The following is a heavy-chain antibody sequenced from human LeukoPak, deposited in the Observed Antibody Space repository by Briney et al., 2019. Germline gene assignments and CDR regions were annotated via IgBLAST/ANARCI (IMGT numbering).Heavy chain of an antibody. CDR3: ARDRETYRLPCYDY. V-gene: IGHV3-11*01. CDR2: ISSSGTTI. Sequence: GGSLRLSCAASGFTFSDYYMSWIRQAPGKGLEWVSDISSSGTTIYYADSVKGRFTISRDNAKNSPYLQMNGLRAEDTAVYYCARDRETYRLPCYDYWGQGTLVTVSS. D-gene: IGHD2-2*01. J-gene: IGHJ4*02. CDR1: GFTFSDYY.